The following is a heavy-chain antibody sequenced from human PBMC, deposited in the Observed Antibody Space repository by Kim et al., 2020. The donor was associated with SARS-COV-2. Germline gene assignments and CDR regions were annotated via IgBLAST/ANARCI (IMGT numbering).Heavy chain of an antibody. J-gene: IGHJ6*03. V-gene: IGHV1-18*01. D-gene: IGHD1-26*01. CDR3: AREGVSGSYYYYYYMDV. CDR2: ISAYNGNT. CDR1: GYTFTSYG. Sequence: ASVKVSCKASGYTFTSYGISWVRQAPGQGLEWMGWISAYNGNTNYAQKLQGRVTMTTDTSTSTAYMELRSLRSDDTAVYYCAREGVSGSYYYYYYMDVWGKGTTVTVSS.